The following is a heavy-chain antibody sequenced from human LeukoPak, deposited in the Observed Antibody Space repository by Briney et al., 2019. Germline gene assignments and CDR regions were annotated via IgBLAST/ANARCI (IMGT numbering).Heavy chain of an antibody. V-gene: IGHV3-33*01. CDR1: GFSFTSYG. CDR3: ARGNHDSSGYAFDI. J-gene: IGHJ3*02. Sequence: PGRSLRLSCAASGFSFTSYGMHWVRQAPGKGLEWVAYIWYDGSNKYHGDSVKGRFTISRDNSKNTLDLQMNGLRAEGTAVYYCARGNHDSSGYAFDIWGQGTMVTVSS. D-gene: IGHD3-22*01. CDR2: IWYDGSNK.